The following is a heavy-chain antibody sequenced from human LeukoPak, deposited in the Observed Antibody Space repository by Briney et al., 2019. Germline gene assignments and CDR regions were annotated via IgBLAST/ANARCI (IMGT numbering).Heavy chain of an antibody. CDR1: GGSISSSSYY. D-gene: IGHD2-2*01. V-gene: IGHV4-39*07. CDR2: IYYSGYT. J-gene: IGHJ6*03. CDR3: ARAPGYCSTTSCEYYYYMDV. Sequence: SETLSLTCTVSGGSISSSSYYWGWIRQPPGKGLEWIGSIYYSGYTSYNPSLKSRVTISVDTSKNQFSLKLTSVTAADTAVYYCARAPGYCSTTSCEYYYYMDVWGKGTTVTVSS.